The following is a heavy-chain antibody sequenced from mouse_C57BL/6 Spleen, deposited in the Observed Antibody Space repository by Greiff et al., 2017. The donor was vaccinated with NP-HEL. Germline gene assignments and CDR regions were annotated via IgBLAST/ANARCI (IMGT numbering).Heavy chain of an antibody. Sequence: VQLQESGAELARPGASVKLSCKASGYTFTSYGISWVKQRTGQGLEWIGEIYPRSGNTYYNEKFKGKATLTADKSSSTAYMELRSLTSEDSAVYFCARGDDGYYVGAMDYWGQGTSVTVSS. CDR2: IYPRSGNT. D-gene: IGHD2-3*01. V-gene: IGHV1-81*01. CDR1: GYTFTSYG. J-gene: IGHJ4*01. CDR3: ARGDDGYYVGAMDY.